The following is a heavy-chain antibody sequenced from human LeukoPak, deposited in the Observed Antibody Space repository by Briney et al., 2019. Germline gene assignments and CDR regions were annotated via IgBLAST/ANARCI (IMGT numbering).Heavy chain of an antibody. CDR2: ISGSGGST. CDR1: GFTFSSYA. D-gene: IGHD6-13*01. J-gene: IGHJ4*02. CDR3: AKERSRYSSSCLFDY. Sequence: PGGSLRLSCAASGFTFSSYAMSWVRQAPGKGLEWVSAISGSGGSTYYANSVKGRFTISRDNSKNTLYLQMNSLRAEDTAVYYCAKERSRYSSSCLFDYWGQGTLVTVSS. V-gene: IGHV3-23*01.